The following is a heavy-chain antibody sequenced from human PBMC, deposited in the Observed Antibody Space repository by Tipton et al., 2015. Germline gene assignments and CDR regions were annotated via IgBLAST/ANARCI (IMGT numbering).Heavy chain of an antibody. CDR1: AYSISSAYY. Sequence: TLSLTCAVSAYSISSAYYWGWIRQPPGKGLEWIGYIQYSGGTNYNPSLESRVSMSVDTSKTQFSLEMRSVTATDTAVYYCARVGSSSIFDIWGQGTMVTGSS. V-gene: IGHV4-28*06. J-gene: IGHJ3*02. D-gene: IGHD2-2*01. CDR3: ARVGSSSIFDI. CDR2: IQYSGGT.